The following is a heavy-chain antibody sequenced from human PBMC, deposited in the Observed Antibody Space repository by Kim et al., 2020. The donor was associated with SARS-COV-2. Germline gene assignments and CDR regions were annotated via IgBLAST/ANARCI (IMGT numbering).Heavy chain of an antibody. CDR3: ARVKLEPQTSSALFDY. D-gene: IGHD1-1*01. Sequence: VKRRVTISVDTSKNQFSLRLSSVTAADTAVYYCARVKLEPQTSSALFDYWGQGTLVTVSS. V-gene: IGHV4-59*01. J-gene: IGHJ4*02.